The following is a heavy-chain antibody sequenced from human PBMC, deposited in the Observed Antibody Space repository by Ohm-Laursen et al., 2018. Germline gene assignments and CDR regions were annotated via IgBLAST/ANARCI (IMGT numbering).Heavy chain of an antibody. CDR3: ARHNPNWNFDY. J-gene: IGHJ4*02. Sequence: SETLSLTCTVSGGSIRTYYWNCIRQPAGKGLEWIGRVHSSGSTNYNPPLKSRVTISVDTSKNQFSLKLSSVTAADTAVYYCARHNPNWNFDYWGQGTLVTVSS. CDR1: GGSIRTYY. D-gene: IGHD1-1*01. V-gene: IGHV4-4*07. CDR2: VHSSGST.